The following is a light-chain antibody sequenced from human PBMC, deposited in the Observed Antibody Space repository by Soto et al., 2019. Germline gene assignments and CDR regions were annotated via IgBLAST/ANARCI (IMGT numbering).Light chain of an antibody. V-gene: IGKV3D-20*01. CDR1: QSVRSSY. CDR2: DGS. CDR3: QQYDNSAPLS. Sequence: EIVLTQSPATLYLSPGDRATLSCGASQSVRSSYVAWYQQKAGLAPRLLIYDGSSRASGIPDRFSGSGSGTDFTLTIGRLEPEDFAVYYCQQYDNSAPLSFGGGTKVEMK. J-gene: IGKJ4*01.